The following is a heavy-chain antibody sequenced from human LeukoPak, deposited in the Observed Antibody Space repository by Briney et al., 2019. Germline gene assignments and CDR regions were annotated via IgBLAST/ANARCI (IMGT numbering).Heavy chain of an antibody. J-gene: IGHJ6*02. V-gene: IGHV4-31*03. Sequence: PSETLSLTCTVSGGSISSGGYYWSWIRQHPGKGLEWIGYIYYSGSTYYNPSLKSRVAISVDTSKNQFSLKLSSVTAADTAVYYCARDWVVPAAKSTYYYYYGMDVWGQGTTVTVSS. CDR1: GGSISSGGYY. D-gene: IGHD2-2*01. CDR2: IYYSGST. CDR3: ARDWVVPAAKSTYYYYYGMDV.